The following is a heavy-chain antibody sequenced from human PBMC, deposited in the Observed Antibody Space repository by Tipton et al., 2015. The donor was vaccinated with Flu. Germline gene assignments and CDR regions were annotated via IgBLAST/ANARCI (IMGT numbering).Heavy chain of an antibody. J-gene: IGHJ6*02. CDR2: ISGYNGDT. V-gene: IGHV1-18*01. D-gene: IGHD1-26*01. Sequence: QLVQSGVEVKKPGASVKVSCKASGYTFTNFGITWVRQAPGQGLEWMGWISGYNGDTNYAEKLQGRVTMTTDASTHTAYMELRSLKSDDTAMYYCARDRGSYNIHLEYHYYYGMDVWGQGTTVIVSS. CDR1: GYTFTNFG. CDR3: ARDRGSYNIHLEYHYYYGMDV.